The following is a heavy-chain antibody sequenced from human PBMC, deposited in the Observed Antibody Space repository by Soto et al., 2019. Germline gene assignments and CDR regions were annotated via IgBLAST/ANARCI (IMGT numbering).Heavy chain of an antibody. J-gene: IGHJ4*02. CDR3: ALLGSIAARPPDY. CDR2: IYHSGST. Sequence: SETLSLTCADSGYSISSGYYWGWIRQPPGKGLEWIGSIYHSGSTYYNPSLKSRVTISVDTSKNQFSLKLSSVTAADTAVYYCALLGSIAARPPDYWGQGTLVTVSS. CDR1: GYSISSGYY. D-gene: IGHD6-6*01. V-gene: IGHV4-38-2*01.